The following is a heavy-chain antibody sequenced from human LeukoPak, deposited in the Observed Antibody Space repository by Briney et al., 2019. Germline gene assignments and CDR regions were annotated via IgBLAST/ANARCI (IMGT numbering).Heavy chain of an antibody. D-gene: IGHD6-19*01. J-gene: IGHJ6*02. CDR3: ATFKGAVAGSYYYYGMDV. Sequence: SETLSLTCAVYGGSFSGYYWSWIRQPPGKGLEWIGEINHSGSTNYNPSLKSRVTISVDTSKNQFSLKLSSVTAADTAVYYCATFKGAVAGSYYYYGMDVWGQGTTVTVSS. V-gene: IGHV4-34*01. CDR1: GGSFSGYY. CDR2: INHSGST.